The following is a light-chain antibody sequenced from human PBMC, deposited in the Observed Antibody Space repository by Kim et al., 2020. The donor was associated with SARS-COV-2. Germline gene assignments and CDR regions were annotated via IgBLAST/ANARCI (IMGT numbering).Light chain of an antibody. V-gene: IGKV1-39*01. CDR3: QQNNSTPPT. CDR2: AAS. J-gene: IGKJ4*02. CDR1: QSISSY. Sequence: DIQMTQSPSSLSASVGDRVTITCRASQSISSYLNWYQQKPGKAPKLLIYAASSLQSGVPSRFSGSGSGTDFTLTISSLQPEDFATYYCQQNNSTPPTFGGGTKVDIK.